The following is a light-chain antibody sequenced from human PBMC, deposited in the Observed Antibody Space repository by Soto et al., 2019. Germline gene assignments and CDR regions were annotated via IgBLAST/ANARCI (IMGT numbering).Light chain of an antibody. V-gene: IGKV3-15*01. CDR2: GAS. CDR1: QSVNNN. Sequence: DIVMTQSPATLSVSPGERAALSCRASQSVNNNLAWYQQKPGQAPRLLIYGASTRSTGVPARFSASGSGTEYTLTISSLQSEDFAVYYCQQYNNWPGFGQGTKLDMK. J-gene: IGKJ1*01. CDR3: QQYNNWPG.